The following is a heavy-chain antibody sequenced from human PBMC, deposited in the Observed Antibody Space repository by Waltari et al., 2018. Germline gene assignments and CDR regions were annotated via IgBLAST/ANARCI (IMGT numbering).Heavy chain of an antibody. CDR2: TIPIFGSP. D-gene: IGHD3-16*01. J-gene: IGHJ3*02. V-gene: IGHV1-69*12. CDR3: ARRKLGEAFDI. Sequence: QVQLVRSGAGVRKPGSSVRVSCRASGGNFGRYAITWGRQAPGQGLEWMGGTIPIFGSPMYAPKFQGRVSITADELTYTVYMELNSLRSDDTAIYYCARRKLGEAFDIWGQGTMVIVSS. CDR1: GGNFGRYA.